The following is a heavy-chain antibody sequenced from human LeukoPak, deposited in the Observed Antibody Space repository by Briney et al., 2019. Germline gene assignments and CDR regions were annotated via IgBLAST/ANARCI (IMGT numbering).Heavy chain of an antibody. D-gene: IGHD3-22*01. Sequence: ASVKVSCKASGYTFTSYGISWVRQARGQGLEWMGWISAYNGNTNYAQKLQGRVTMTTDTSTSTAYMELRSLRSDDTAVYYCARYDRNLGWFDPWGQGTLVTVSS. V-gene: IGHV1-18*01. J-gene: IGHJ5*02. CDR3: ARYDRNLGWFDP. CDR2: ISAYNGNT. CDR1: GYTFTSYG.